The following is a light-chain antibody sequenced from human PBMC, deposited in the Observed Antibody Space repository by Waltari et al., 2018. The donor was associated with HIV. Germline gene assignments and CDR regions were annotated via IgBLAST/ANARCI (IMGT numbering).Light chain of an antibody. Sequence: QSALTQPPSASGSPGQSVTLSCTGTSSDVGGYNYVSWHQQHPGKAPKLMIYDGIKRPSGVPDRFSGSKSGNTASLTVSGLQPEDEADDYCSSHAGSKVVFGGGTRLTVL. J-gene: IGLJ2*01. V-gene: IGLV2-8*01. CDR1: SSDVGGYNY. CDR3: SSHAGSKVV. CDR2: DGI.